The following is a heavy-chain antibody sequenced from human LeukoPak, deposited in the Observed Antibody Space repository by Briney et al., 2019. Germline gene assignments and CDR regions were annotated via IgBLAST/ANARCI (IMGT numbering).Heavy chain of an antibody. CDR1: GYTFTYYG. D-gene: IGHD1-26*01. CDR2: ISAYSGDT. V-gene: IGHV1-18*01. CDR3: ARKNLGLSDTWYYNFYGLDV. Sequence: GASVKISCKTSGYTFTYYGISWVRQAPGQGLEWMGWISAYSGDTNYAQKFQGRVTLTRDTSSSAVYMELSRMTSDDTAVYYCARKNLGLSDTWYYNFYGLDVWGQGTTITVSS. J-gene: IGHJ6*02.